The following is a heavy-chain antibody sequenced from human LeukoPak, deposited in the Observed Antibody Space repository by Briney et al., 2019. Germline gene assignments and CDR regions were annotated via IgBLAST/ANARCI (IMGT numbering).Heavy chain of an antibody. CDR3: ARHRFVGGRSCPGY. CDR1: GYSFTSYW. V-gene: IGHV5-51*01. CDR2: INPGDSDC. J-gene: IGHJ4*02. D-gene: IGHD3-16*01. Sequence: GESLKISCKGSGYSFTSYWIGWVRQMPGKGLEWMGIINPGDSDCRYSPSFQGQVTISVDKSINTAYLQWSSVKASDTAMYYCARHRFVGGRSCPGYWGQGTLVTVSS.